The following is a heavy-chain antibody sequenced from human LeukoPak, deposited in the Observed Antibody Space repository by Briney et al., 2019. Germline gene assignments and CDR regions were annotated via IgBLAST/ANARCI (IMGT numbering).Heavy chain of an antibody. Sequence: GGSLRLSCAASGFTFSSYAMSWVRQAPGKGLEWVSAISGSGGSTYYADSVKGRFTISRDNSKNTLYLQMNSLRAEDTAVYCCAKDLDCSSTSCYPDYWGQGTLVTVSS. CDR3: AKDLDCSSTSCYPDY. CDR2: ISGSGGST. J-gene: IGHJ4*02. D-gene: IGHD2-2*01. CDR1: GFTFSSYA. V-gene: IGHV3-23*01.